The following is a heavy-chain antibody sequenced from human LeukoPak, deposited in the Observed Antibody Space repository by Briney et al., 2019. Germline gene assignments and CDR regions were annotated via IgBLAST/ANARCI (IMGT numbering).Heavy chain of an antibody. V-gene: IGHV5-51*01. CDR2: IYPADSDT. J-gene: IGHJ3*02. Sequence: GESLQISCKGSGYSFTTQWVGWVRQMPGKGLEQMGVIYPADSDTRYSPSFQGQVTISADKSINTAYLQWSSLKASDTAMYYCASPRHPWAFDIWGQGTMVTVSS. CDR1: GYSFTTQW. CDR3: ASPRHPWAFDI.